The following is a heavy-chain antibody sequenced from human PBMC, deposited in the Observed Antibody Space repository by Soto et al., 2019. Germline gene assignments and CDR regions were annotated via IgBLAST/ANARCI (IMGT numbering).Heavy chain of an antibody. V-gene: IGHV3-9*01. CDR2: INWNSDTI. Sequence: EVQLVESGGGLVQPGRSLRLSCTASGFTFDDYAMHWVRQAPGKGLAWVSGINWNSDTIGYADSVKGRFTISRDTATKSLFLQMNSLITEDTALYYCAKGSSSWYEVPLDYWGQGTLVTVSS. J-gene: IGHJ4*02. CDR3: AKGSSSWYEVPLDY. CDR1: GFTFDDYA. D-gene: IGHD6-13*01.